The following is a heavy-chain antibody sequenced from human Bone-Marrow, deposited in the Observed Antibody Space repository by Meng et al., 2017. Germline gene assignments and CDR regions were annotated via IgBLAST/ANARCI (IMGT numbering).Heavy chain of an antibody. J-gene: IGHJ5*02. D-gene: IGHD1-7*01. V-gene: IGHV6-1*01. CDR1: GDSVSSNRAA. CDR2: TYYRSKWYN. Sequence: QTPSLTRSISGDSVSSNRAAWNWIRQSPSRGLEWLGRTYYRSKWYNDYAVSVKSRITINPDTSKNQFSLQLNSVTPEDTAVYYCARQLELRGNWFDPWGQGTLVTVSS. CDR3: ARQLELRGNWFDP.